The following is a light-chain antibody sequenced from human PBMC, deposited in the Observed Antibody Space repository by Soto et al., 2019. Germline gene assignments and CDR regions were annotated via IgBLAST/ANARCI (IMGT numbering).Light chain of an antibody. CDR3: QQYYDWPIT. CDR1: QSVSSSY. Sequence: VVMTQSPATLPVSTGERATLSCRASQSVSSSYLAWYQQKPGQAPRLLIYGASTRASGIPARFSGSGSGADFTLTISSLRSEDFAVYYCQQYYDWPITFGQGTRLEIK. J-gene: IGKJ5*01. CDR2: GAS. V-gene: IGKV3-15*01.